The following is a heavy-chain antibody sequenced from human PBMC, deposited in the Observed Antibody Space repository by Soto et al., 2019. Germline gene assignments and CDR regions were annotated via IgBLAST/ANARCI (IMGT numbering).Heavy chain of an antibody. Sequence: GGSLRLSCAASGFTVSSNYMSWVRQAPGKGLEWVSVIYSGGSTYYADSVKGRFTISRDNSKNTLYLQMNSLRAEDTAVYYCARDGLHRGYCSGGSCYGPGAFDIWGQGTMVTVSS. CDR1: GFTVSSNY. CDR2: IYSGGST. V-gene: IGHV3-66*01. J-gene: IGHJ3*02. CDR3: ARDGLHRGYCSGGSCYGPGAFDI. D-gene: IGHD2-15*01.